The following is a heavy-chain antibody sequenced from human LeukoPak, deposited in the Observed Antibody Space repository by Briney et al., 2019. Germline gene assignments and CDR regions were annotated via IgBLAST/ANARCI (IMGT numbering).Heavy chain of an antibody. Sequence: ASVKVSCKASGYTFTGYYMHWVRQAPGQGLEWMGRINPNSGGTNYAQKFQGRVTMTRDTSISTAHMELSRLRSDDTAVYYCARARWGSGSYQPIFDYWGQGTLVTVSS. J-gene: IGHJ4*02. CDR2: INPNSGGT. D-gene: IGHD1-26*01. V-gene: IGHV1-2*06. CDR1: GYTFTGYY. CDR3: ARARWGSGSYQPIFDY.